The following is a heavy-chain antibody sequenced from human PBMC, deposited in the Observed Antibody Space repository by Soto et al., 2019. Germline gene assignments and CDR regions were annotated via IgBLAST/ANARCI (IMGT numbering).Heavy chain of an antibody. D-gene: IGHD6-19*01. CDR3: ASRSSGWYFDY. CDR2: ISGSGSST. J-gene: IGHJ4*02. V-gene: IGHV3-23*01. Sequence: EVQLLESGGGLVQPGGSLRLSCAASGFTFSSYAMNWVRQAPGTGLEWVSVISGSGSSTYYADSVKGRFTISRDNSKNTLYLQMNSLRAEDTAVYYCASRSSGWYFDYWGQGTLVTVSS. CDR1: GFTFSSYA.